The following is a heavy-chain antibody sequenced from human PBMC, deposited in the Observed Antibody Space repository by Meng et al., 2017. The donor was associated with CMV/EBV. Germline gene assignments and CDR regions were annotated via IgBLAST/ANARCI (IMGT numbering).Heavy chain of an antibody. Sequence: GGSLRLSCAASGFTFSSYRMHWVRQAPGKGLEWVAFIRYDGSNKYYADSVKGRFTISRDNSKNTLYLQMNSLRAEDTAVYYCAKGHKWLLQPSDYFDYWGQGTLVTVSS. V-gene: IGHV3-30*02. CDR2: IRYDGSNK. CDR3: AKGHKWLLQPSDYFDY. D-gene: IGHD3-22*01. CDR1: GFTFSSYR. J-gene: IGHJ4*02.